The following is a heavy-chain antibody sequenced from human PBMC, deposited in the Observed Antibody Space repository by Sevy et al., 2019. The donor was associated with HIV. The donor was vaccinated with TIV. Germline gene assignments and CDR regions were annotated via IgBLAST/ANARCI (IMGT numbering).Heavy chain of an antibody. D-gene: IGHD1-7*01. CDR1: GFTFSSYW. V-gene: IGHV3-21*01. CDR3: ARKMELLVPDY. CDR2: ISSSSNDI. J-gene: IGHJ4*02. Sequence: GGSLRLSCAASGFTFSSYWMSWVRQAPGKGLQWVSCISSSSNDIYYADSLKGRFTISRDNAKNSLYLQMNSLRAEDTAVYYCARKMELLVPDYWGQGTLVTVSS.